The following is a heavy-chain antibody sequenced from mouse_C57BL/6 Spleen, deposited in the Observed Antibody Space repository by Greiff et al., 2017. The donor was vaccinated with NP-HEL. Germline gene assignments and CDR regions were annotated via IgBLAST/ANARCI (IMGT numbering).Heavy chain of an antibody. V-gene: IGHV5-17*01. CDR2: ISSGSSTI. CDR3: ARQDYLRYFDV. CDR1: GFTFSDYG. Sequence: EVQLVESGGGLVKPGGSLKLSCAASGFTFSDYGMHWVRQAPEKGLEWVAYISSGSSTIYYADTVKGRFTISRDNAKNTLFLQMTSLRSEDTAMYYCARQDYLRYFDVWGTGTTVTVSS. D-gene: IGHD1-1*02. J-gene: IGHJ1*03.